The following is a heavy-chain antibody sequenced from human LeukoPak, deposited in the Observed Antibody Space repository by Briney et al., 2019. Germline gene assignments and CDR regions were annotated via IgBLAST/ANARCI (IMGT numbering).Heavy chain of an antibody. J-gene: IGHJ4*02. D-gene: IGHD3-10*01. CDR2: LYYSGTT. Sequence: SETLSLTCTVSGGSIRNGSYSWGWIRQPPGKVLEWLGSLYYSGTTYYNPSLKSRVTISVDTSKNQFSLRLTSVTAADTAVYYCARRDGSRSSYYFDYWGRGTLVSVSS. CDR3: ARRDGSRSSYYFDY. CDR1: GGSIRNGSYS. V-gene: IGHV4-39*01.